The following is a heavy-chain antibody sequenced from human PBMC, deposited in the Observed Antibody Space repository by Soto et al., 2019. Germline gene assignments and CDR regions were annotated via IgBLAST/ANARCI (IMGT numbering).Heavy chain of an antibody. CDR3: SIVVPGAEARYGP. CDR1: GYTFSNYG. D-gene: IGHD2-2*01. Sequence: ASVKVSCKTSGYTFSNYGITWVRQAPGQPLEWLGWISLYSDGTNYAQKFQGRVSMTTDTSTTTAYMELRSLRSDDTAVYYCSIVVPGAEARYGPWGQGVLVTVSS. V-gene: IGHV1-18*01. CDR2: ISLYSDGT. J-gene: IGHJ5*02.